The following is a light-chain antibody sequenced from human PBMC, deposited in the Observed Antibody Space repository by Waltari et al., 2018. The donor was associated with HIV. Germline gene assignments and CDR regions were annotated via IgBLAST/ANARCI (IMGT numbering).Light chain of an antibody. J-gene: IGLJ1*01. CDR3: QSYDSSLNGYI. V-gene: IGLV1-40*01. CDR1: SSNIGAAYD. CDR2: INA. Sequence: QSVLTQPPSVSGAPGQRIIISCAGNSSNIGAAYDVHWYQQFPGTAPKVLITINANRRSGVPDRFSASKSGTSASLAITGLQADDEADYFCQSYDSSLNGYIFGSGTTVTVL.